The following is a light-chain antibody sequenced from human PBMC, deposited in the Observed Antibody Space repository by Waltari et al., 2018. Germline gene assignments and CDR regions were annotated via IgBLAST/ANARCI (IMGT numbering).Light chain of an antibody. CDR1: GSNIGTNY. J-gene: IGLJ2*01. CDR3: AAWDDRLRGPL. CDR2: RAN. Sequence: QSVLTQPPSASGTPGQRATISRSGSGSNIGTNYPYWYPQLPGMAPTPLIYRANQPPPGVPDRLPGSQSGTSASLAISGLRSEDEADYYCAAWDDRLRGPLFGGGTKLTVL. V-gene: IGLV1-47*01.